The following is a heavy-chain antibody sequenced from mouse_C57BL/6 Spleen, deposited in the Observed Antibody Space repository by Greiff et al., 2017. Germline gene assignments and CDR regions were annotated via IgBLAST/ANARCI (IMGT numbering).Heavy chain of an antibody. CDR3: ARHLNFDY. J-gene: IGHJ2*01. CDR1: GFTFSSYG. CDR2: ISSGGSYT. Sequence: EVQLVESGGDLVKPGGSLKLSCAASGFTFSSYGMSWVRQTPDKRLEWVATISSGGSYTYYPDSVKGRFTISRDNAKNTLYLQMSSLKSEDTAMYYCARHLNFDYWGQGTTLTVSS. V-gene: IGHV5-6*01.